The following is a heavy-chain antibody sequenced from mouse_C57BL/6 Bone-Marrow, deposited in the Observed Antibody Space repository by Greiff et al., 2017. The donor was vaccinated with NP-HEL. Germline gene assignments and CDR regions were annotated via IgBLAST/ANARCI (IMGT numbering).Heavy chain of an antibody. CDR3: TRWVGYYRDY. CDR2: IDPETGGT. J-gene: IGHJ2*01. Sequence: VQLQQSGAELVRPGASVTLSCKASGYTFTDYEMHWVKQTPVHGLEWIGAIDPETGGTAYNQKFKGKAILTADKSSSTAYMELRSLTSEDSAVYYCTRWVGYYRDYWGQGTTLTVSS. CDR1: GYTFTDYE. D-gene: IGHD2-3*01. V-gene: IGHV1-15*01.